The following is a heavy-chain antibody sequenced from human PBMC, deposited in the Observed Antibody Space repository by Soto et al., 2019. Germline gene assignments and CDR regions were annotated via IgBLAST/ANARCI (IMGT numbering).Heavy chain of an antibody. CDR3: ARERGAFSSSWYDDFDY. Sequence: ASVKVSCKASGYTFTSYGISWVRQAPGQGLEWMGWISAYNGNTNYAQKLQGRVTMTTDTSTSTAYMELRSLRSDDTAVYYCARERGAFSSSWYDDFDYWGQGTLVTVPQ. CDR1: GYTFTSYG. D-gene: IGHD6-13*01. CDR2: ISAYNGNT. V-gene: IGHV1-18*04. J-gene: IGHJ4*02.